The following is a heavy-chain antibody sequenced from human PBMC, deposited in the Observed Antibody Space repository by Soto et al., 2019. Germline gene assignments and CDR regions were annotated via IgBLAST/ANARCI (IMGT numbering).Heavy chain of an antibody. CDR1: GTSISSYY. V-gene: IGHV4-59*01. D-gene: IGHD2-8*01. CDR3: ARYNSYAIDY. J-gene: IGHJ4*02. CDR2: IHYSGTT. Sequence: SETLSLTCTVSGTSISSYYWSWIRQPPGKGLEWIANIHYSGTTNYNPSLASRVTLSVDTSKNQFSLKMTSVTAADRAMYFCARYNSYAIDYWGRGTLVT.